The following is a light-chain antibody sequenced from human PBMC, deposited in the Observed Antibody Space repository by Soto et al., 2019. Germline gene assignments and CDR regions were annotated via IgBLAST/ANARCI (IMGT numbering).Light chain of an antibody. CDR3: QQYDNSPWT. Sequence: EIVLTQSPGTLSLSPGEGATLSCRASQSVSSSYLAWYQQKPGQAPRLLIYGASSRATGIPDRFSGGGSGTVFTLTISRPEPEDFAVYYWQQYDNSPWTFGQGTKVEIK. V-gene: IGKV3-20*01. CDR1: QSVSSSY. CDR2: GAS. J-gene: IGKJ1*01.